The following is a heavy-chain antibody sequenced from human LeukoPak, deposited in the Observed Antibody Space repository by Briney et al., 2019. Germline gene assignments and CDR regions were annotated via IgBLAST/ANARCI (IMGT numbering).Heavy chain of an antibody. CDR3: AKDSATRDYYDFWSGSRGASFDY. CDR2: ISGSGGST. D-gene: IGHD3-3*01. V-gene: IGHV3-23*01. J-gene: IGHJ4*02. CDR1: GFTFSSYA. Sequence: PGGSLRLSCAASGFTFSSYAMSWVRQAPGKGLEWVSAISGSGGSTYYADSVKGRFTISRDNSKNTLYLQMNSLRAEDTAVYYCAKDSATRDYYDFWSGSRGASFDYWGQGTLVTVSS.